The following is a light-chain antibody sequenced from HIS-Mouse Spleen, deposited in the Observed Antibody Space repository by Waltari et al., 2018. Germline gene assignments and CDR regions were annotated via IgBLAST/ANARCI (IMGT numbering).Light chain of an antibody. CDR1: SLRSYY. CDR3: TSRDSSGNHVV. Sequence: SSELTQDPAVSVALGQTVRITCQGDSLRSYYASWYQQKPGQAPVLVIYGKNNRPSGIPDRFAGSSSGNPASLTITGAQSEDEADYYCTSRDSSGNHVVFGGGTKLTVL. CDR2: GKN. V-gene: IGLV3-19*01. J-gene: IGLJ2*01.